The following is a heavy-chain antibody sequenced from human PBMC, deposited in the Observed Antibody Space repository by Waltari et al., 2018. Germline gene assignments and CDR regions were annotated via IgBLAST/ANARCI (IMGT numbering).Heavy chain of an antibody. CDR2: IYYSGST. CDR1: GGSISSYY. CDR3: AREPAANNWFDP. D-gene: IGHD2-2*01. Sequence: QVQLQESGPGLVKPSETLSLTCTVSGGSISSYYWSWIRQPPGKGLEWIGYIYYSGSTNHNPALKIRVTISVATSKNHFSLKLSSVTAADTAVYYCAREPAANNWFDPWGQGTLVTVSS. V-gene: IGHV4-59*01. J-gene: IGHJ5*02.